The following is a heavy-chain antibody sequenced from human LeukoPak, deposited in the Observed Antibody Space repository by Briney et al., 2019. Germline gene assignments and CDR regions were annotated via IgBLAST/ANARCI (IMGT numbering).Heavy chain of an antibody. CDR2: ISYDGSNK. V-gene: IGHV3-30-3*01. Sequence: PGGSLRLSCAASGFTFSSYAIHWVRQAPGKGLEWVAVISYDGSNKYYADSVKGRFTISRDNSKNTLYLQMNSLRAEDTAVYYCARDLSGYSAFDYWGQGTLVTVSS. CDR3: ARDLSGYSAFDY. D-gene: IGHD3-22*01. CDR1: GFTFSSYA. J-gene: IGHJ4*02.